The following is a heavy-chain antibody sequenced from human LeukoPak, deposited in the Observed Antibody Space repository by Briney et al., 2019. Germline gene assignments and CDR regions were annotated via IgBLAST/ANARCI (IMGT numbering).Heavy chain of an antibody. J-gene: IGHJ4*02. V-gene: IGHV1-8*01. CDR2: MNPNSGNT. CDR1: GYTFTSYD. CDR3: ARGHSYNWNPDY. Sequence: ASVKVSCKXSGYTFTSYDINWVRQATGQGLEWMGWMNPNSGNTGYAQKFQGRVTMTRNTSISTAYMELSSLRSEDTAVYYCARGHSYNWNPDYWGQGTLVTVSS. D-gene: IGHD1-20*01.